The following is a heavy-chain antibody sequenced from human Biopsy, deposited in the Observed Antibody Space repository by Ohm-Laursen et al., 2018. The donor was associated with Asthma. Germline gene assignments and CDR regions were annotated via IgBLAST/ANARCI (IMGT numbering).Heavy chain of an antibody. D-gene: IGHD2-15*01. CDR1: GGSIRSHD. V-gene: IGHV4-59*11. J-gene: IGHJ5*02. CDR3: ARLADCSGGACYSYGWFDP. CDR2: VSHTGST. Sequence: VTLSLTCIVSGGSIRSHDWTWIRLPPGKGLEYIGDVSHTGSTNYNPSLKSRVTMSLDTSKNQFSLRLTSVTPADTAVYYCARLADCSGGACYSYGWFDPWGQGTRVTVSS.